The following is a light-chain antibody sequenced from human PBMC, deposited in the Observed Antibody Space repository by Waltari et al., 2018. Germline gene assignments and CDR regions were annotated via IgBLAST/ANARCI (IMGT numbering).Light chain of an antibody. CDR1: NILTKS. CDR2: YAN. V-gene: IGLV3-21*01. CDR3: QVWDSDSDHVV. Sequence: SYVLTQPPSLSVAPRQTARITCGGTNILTKSVPWYQQKPGQAPVLVVYYANDRPTGISRRFSGSVSGHTATLTIARVEGGDEADYYCQVWDSDSDHVVFGGGTKLTVL. J-gene: IGLJ3*02.